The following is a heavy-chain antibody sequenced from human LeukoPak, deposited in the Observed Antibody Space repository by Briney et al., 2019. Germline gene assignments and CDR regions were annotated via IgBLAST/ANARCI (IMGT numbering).Heavy chain of an antibody. CDR2: ISYDGSNK. CDR1: GFTFSSYG. J-gene: IGHJ4*02. V-gene: IGHV3-30*03. CDR3: AREREMNTNTGFDY. D-gene: IGHD5-24*01. Sequence: PGRSLRLSCAASGFTFSSYGMHWVRQAPGKGLEWVAVISYDGSNKYYADSVKGRFTISRDNSKNTLYLQMNSLRAEDTAVYYCAREREMNTNTGFDYWGQGTLVTVSS.